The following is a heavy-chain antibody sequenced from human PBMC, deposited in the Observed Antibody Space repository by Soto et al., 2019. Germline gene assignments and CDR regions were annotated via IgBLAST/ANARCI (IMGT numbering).Heavy chain of an antibody. CDR1: GFTFTNAW. Sequence: VSLRLSCAASGFTFTNAWMSWVRQAPGKGLEWVGRIRSKTAGGTADYPAPVKGRFTISRDDSKNTLYLQMNSLQTEDTAVYYCTTETADYVSMEPYWGLGTLVTVSS. CDR3: TTETADYVSMEPY. D-gene: IGHD3-16*01. V-gene: IGHV3-15*01. J-gene: IGHJ4*02. CDR2: IRSKTAGGTA.